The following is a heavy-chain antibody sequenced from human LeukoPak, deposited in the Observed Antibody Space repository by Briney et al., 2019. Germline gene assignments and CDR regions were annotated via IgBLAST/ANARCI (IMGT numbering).Heavy chain of an antibody. J-gene: IGHJ3*02. Sequence: PGGSLRLSCAASGFTFRSYAMTWVRQAPGKGLEWVSVISGSGTSTYYADSVKGRFTISRDNSKNTLYLQMNSLRAEDTAVYYCAKGGLNDAFDIWGQGTMVTVSS. CDR3: AKGGLNDAFDI. CDR1: GFTFRSYA. D-gene: IGHD3-16*01. CDR2: ISGSGTST. V-gene: IGHV3-23*01.